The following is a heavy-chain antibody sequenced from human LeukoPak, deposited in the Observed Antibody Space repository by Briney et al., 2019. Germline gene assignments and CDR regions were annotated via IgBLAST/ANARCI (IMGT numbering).Heavy chain of an antibody. J-gene: IGHJ4*02. Sequence: PSETLSLTCTVSGGSISSSSYYWGWIRQPPGKGLEWIGSIYYSGSTYYNPSLKSRVTISVDTSKNQFSLKLSSVTAADTAVYYCARDLRPNYGDLFDYWGQGTLVTVSS. D-gene: IGHD4-17*01. CDR2: IYYSGST. CDR3: ARDLRPNYGDLFDY. V-gene: IGHV4-39*02. CDR1: GGSISSSSYY.